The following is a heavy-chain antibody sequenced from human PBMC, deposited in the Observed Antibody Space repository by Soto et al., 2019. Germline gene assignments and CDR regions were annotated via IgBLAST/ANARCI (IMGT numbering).Heavy chain of an antibody. Sequence: PGGSLRLSCAASGFTFSSYEMNWVRQAPGKGLEWVSYISSSGSTIYYADSVKGRFTISRDNAKNSLYLQMNSLRAEDTAVYYCARARASFTWNGGNAMDYWGKGTLVTVSS. CDR2: ISSSGSTI. V-gene: IGHV3-48*03. D-gene: IGHD1-1*01. CDR3: ARARASFTWNGGNAMDY. J-gene: IGHJ4*02. CDR1: GFTFSSYE.